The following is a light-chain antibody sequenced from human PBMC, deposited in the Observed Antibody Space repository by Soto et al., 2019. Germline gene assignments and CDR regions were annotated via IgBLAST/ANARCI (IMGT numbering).Light chain of an antibody. CDR2: AAS. CDR3: HQYNNWPWT. CDR1: QRVSNH. Sequence: IVLSQSAGTLSLYTGERATLSCRASQRVSNHFAWYQQKPGQAPRLLIYAASTRAAGVPVRFSGSGSETEFTLTIRSLQSEDFALYYCHQYNNWPWTFGQGTKVDIK. J-gene: IGKJ1*01. V-gene: IGKV3-15*01.